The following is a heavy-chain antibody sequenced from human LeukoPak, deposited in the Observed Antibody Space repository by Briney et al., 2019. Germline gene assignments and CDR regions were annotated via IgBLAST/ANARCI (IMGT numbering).Heavy chain of an antibody. CDR3: ARDRYYYGSGEYYFDY. D-gene: IGHD3-10*01. V-gene: IGHV4-59*01. J-gene: IGHJ4*02. CDR2: SYYNGNT. CDR1: GGSITNYY. Sequence: PSETLSLTCTVSGGSITNYYWSWIRQPPGKGLEWIGFSYYNGNTNYNPSLKSRVTISVDTSKNQFSLKLSSVTAADTAVYYCARDRYYYGSGEYYFDYWGQGTLVTVSS.